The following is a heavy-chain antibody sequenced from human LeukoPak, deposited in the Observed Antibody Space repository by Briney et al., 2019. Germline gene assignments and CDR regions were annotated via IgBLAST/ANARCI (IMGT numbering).Heavy chain of an antibody. D-gene: IGHD3-10*01. CDR1: GDSVSSNGAA. J-gene: IGHJ4*02. CDR2: TYYRSKWYT. V-gene: IGHV6-1*01. Sequence: SQTLSLTCAISGDSVSSNGAAWIWIRQSPSRGLEWLGRTYYRSKWYTEYAVSAKSRITINPDTSKNQFSLQLSSVNPEDTAVYYCARLGSGSNYWGQGTLVTVSS. CDR3: ARLGSGSNY.